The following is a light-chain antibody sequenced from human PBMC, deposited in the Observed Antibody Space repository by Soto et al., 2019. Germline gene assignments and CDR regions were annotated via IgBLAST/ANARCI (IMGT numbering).Light chain of an antibody. J-gene: IGKJ5*01. CDR3: QQSYKMPS. CDR2: ATS. CDR1: RNVSIY. Sequence: EIPLTQSPSSLAASVGDRLTLTCRASRNVSIYLNWYQHKPGKGPTLLIHATSNLQIGVPSRFSGSGSGTEFTLTISSLDPEDFGTYYCQQSYKMPSFGKGTRLEIK. V-gene: IGKV1-39*01.